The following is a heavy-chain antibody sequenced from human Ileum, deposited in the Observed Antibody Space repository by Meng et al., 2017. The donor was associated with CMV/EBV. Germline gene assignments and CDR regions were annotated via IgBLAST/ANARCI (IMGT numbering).Heavy chain of an antibody. J-gene: IGHJ6*02. CDR2: IYDSGST. D-gene: IGHD3-10*01. CDR1: GGSISSGDFY. V-gene: IGHV4-30-4*08. Sequence: LRLSCTVSGGSISSGDFYWTWIRQTPGKGLEWIAYIYDSGSTYYNPSLKSRVTISVDTSKNQFSLKLSPVTAADTAVYYCAREAYYYGSGSRYGMDVWGQGTTVTVSS. CDR3: AREAYYYGSGSRYGMDV.